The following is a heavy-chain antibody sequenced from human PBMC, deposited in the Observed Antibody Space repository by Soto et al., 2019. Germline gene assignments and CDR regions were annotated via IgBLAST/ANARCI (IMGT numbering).Heavy chain of an antibody. V-gene: IGHV3-7*04. J-gene: IGHJ3*02. CDR3: ARVMGTDGWSKDPFDM. CDR1: GFTFSSYW. D-gene: IGHD6-19*01. CDR2: IKQDGSEK. Sequence: EVQLVESGGGLVQPGGSLRLSCAASGFTFSSYWMDWVRQAPRKGLEWVATIKQDGSEKYYVDSVKGRFIISRDNAKNSLVLQMNSLRVEDTAVYLWARVMGTDGWSKDPFDMWGQGTMVTVSS.